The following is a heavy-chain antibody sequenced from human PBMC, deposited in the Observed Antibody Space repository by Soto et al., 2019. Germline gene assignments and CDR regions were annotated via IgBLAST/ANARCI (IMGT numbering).Heavy chain of an antibody. CDR3: ARGLIYDSSGYYFDY. J-gene: IGHJ4*02. CDR2: INPSGGST. D-gene: IGHD3-22*01. CDR1: GYTFTSYY. Sequence: GASVKVSCKASGYTFTSYYMHGVRQAPGQGLEWMGIINPSGGSTRYAQKFQGRVTMTRDTSTSTVYMELSSLRSEDTAVYYCARGLIYDSSGYYFDYWGQGTLVTVSS. V-gene: IGHV1-46*01.